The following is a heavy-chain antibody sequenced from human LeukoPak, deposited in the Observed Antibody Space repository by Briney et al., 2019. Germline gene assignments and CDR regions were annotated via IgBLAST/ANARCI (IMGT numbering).Heavy chain of an antibody. CDR3: ARDGGYNYDY. Sequence: PSETLSLTCAVSGGSISSSNWWSWVRQPPGKGLEWIGEIYHSGSTNYNPSLKSRVPISVDKSKNQFSLKLSSVTAADTAVYHCARDGGYNYDYWGQGTLVTVSS. CDR1: GGSISSSNW. D-gene: IGHD5-12*01. J-gene: IGHJ4*02. CDR2: IYHSGST. V-gene: IGHV4-4*02.